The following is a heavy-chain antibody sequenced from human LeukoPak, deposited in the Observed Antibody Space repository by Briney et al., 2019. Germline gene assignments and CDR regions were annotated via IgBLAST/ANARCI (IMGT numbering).Heavy chain of an antibody. CDR1: GGSFSGYY. Sequence: PSETLSLTCAVYGGSFSGYYWSWIRQPPGKGLEWIGEINHSGSTNYNPSLKSRVTISVDTSKNQFSLKLSSVTAADTAVYYCASLTGGPAAGDYWGQGTLVTVSS. CDR3: ASLTGGPAAGDY. D-gene: IGHD6-25*01. V-gene: IGHV4-34*01. J-gene: IGHJ4*02. CDR2: INHSGST.